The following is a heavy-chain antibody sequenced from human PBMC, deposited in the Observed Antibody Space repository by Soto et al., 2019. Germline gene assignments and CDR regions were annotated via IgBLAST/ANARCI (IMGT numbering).Heavy chain of an antibody. Sequence: VKVCCKCSGGTLSRYSMNWLRQAPGQGLEWMGGIIPIFGTANYAQKFQGRVTIPADESTSTAYMELSSLRSEDTAVYYCARAKQLGFGAFDIWGPGTVVPLSS. J-gene: IGHJ3*02. V-gene: IGHV1-69*01. CDR2: IIPIFGTA. D-gene: IGHD6-6*01. CDR1: GGTLSRYS. CDR3: ARAKQLGFGAFDI.